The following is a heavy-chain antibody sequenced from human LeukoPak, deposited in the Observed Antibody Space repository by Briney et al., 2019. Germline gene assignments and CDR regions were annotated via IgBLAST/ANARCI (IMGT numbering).Heavy chain of an antibody. J-gene: IGHJ4*02. D-gene: IGHD3/OR15-3a*01. CDR1: GGSFSAYY. CDR3: ARDGLVTMELDY. Sequence: SETLSLTCGVYGGSFSAYYWSWIRQPPGKGLEWIGEINHSGSTNYNPSLKSRVTISVDTSKNQFSLNLRSVTAADTAVYYCARDGLVTMELDYWGQGTLVTVSS. V-gene: IGHV4-34*01. CDR2: INHSGST.